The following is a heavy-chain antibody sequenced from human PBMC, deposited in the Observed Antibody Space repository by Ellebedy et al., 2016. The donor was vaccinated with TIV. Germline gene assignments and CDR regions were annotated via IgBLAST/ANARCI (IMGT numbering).Heavy chain of an antibody. V-gene: IGHV1-69*13. J-gene: IGHJ6*02. CDR3: AKELLWFGEFDVYYYYYGMDV. CDR2: IIPIFGTA. CDR1: GYTLTELS. D-gene: IGHD3-10*01. Sequence: AASVKVSCKVSGYTLTELSMHWVRQAPGQGLEWMGGIIPIFGTANYAQKFQGRVTITADESTSTAYMELSSLRAEDTAVYYCAKELLWFGEFDVYYYYYGMDVWGQGTTVTVSS.